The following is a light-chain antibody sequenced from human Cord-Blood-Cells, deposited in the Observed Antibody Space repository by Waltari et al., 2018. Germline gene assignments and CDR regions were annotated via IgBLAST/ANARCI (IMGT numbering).Light chain of an antibody. Sequence: NFMLTLLHSVPESPGETLTIPCTRRMGSTDSNYGQWYQQRPGSSAPTVIYDDNQTPSGVPDRFSGSIDSSSNSASLTISGLKTEYEADYYCQSYDSSNQVFGGGTKLTVL. J-gene: IGLJ3*02. V-gene: IGLV6-57*01. CDR3: QSYDSSNQV. CDR1: MGSTDSNY. CDR2: DDN.